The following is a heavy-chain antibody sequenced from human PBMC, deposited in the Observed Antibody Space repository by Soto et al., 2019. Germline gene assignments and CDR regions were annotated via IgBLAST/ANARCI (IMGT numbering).Heavy chain of an antibody. D-gene: IGHD6-13*01. CDR1: GYSFTSYR. Sequence: QVQLVQSGAEVKKPGASVKVSCKASGYSFTSYRLHWVRQAPRQGLEWMGIINPSGGSTTYAQRFLGRVAMTRDTSTSTVYMDLSSLRSEDTAVYYCARAQPNTFSWKDAFDIWGQGTMVTVSS. J-gene: IGHJ3*02. CDR2: INPSGGST. V-gene: IGHV1-46*01. CDR3: ARAQPNTFSWKDAFDI.